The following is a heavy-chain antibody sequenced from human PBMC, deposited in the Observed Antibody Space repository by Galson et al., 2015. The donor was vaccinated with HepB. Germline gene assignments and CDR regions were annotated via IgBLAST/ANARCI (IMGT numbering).Heavy chain of an antibody. J-gene: IGHJ6*03. CDR3: ASLGYCSSTSCYVYMDV. Sequence: SLRLSCAASGFTFSSYWMHWVRQAPGKGLVWVSRINSDGSNTSYADSVKGRFTISRDNAKNTLYLQMNSLRAEDTAVYYCASLGYCSSTSCYVYMDVWGKGTTVTVSS. CDR1: GFTFSSYW. D-gene: IGHD2-2*01. V-gene: IGHV3-74*01. CDR2: INSDGSNT.